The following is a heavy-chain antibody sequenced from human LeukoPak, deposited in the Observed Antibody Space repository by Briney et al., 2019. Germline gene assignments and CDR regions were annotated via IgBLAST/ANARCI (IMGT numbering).Heavy chain of an antibody. J-gene: IGHJ4*02. V-gene: IGHV4-59*01. Sequence: PSETLSHTCTVSGGSISSYYWSWIRQPPGKGLEWIGYIYYSGSTNYNPSLKSRVTISVDTSKNQFSLKLSSVTAADTAVYYCARDDDSSGYIGLFDYWGQGTLVTVSS. CDR3: ARDDDSSGYIGLFDY. D-gene: IGHD3-22*01. CDR2: IYYSGST. CDR1: GGSISSYY.